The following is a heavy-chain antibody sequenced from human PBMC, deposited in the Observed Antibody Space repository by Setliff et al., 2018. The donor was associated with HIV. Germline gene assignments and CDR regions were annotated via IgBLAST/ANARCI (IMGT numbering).Heavy chain of an antibody. V-gene: IGHV1-46*01. Sequence: ASVKVSCKASGYTFTTYYMHWVRQAPGQGLEWMGIINPSGGSTSYAQKFQVSVTITRNTSISTADMELSSLRSEDTAVYYCARGGGMVIEIESDWGQGTLVTVSS. J-gene: IGHJ4*02. CDR2: INPSGGST. D-gene: IGHD3-10*01. CDR1: GYTFTTYY. CDR3: ARGGGMVIEIESD.